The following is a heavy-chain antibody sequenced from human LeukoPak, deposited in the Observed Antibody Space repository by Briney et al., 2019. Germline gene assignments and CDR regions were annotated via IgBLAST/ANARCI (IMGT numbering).Heavy chain of an antibody. CDR3: ARDRVDTMVRGVTPYDY. J-gene: IGHJ4*02. D-gene: IGHD3-10*01. V-gene: IGHV1-18*01. CDR2: ISAYNGNT. CDR1: GGTFSRNA. Sequence: GASVKVSCKASGGTFSRNAISWVRQAPGQGLEWMGWISAYNGNTNYAQKLQGRVTMTTDTSTSTAYMELRSLRSDDTAVYYCARDRVDTMVRGVTPYDYWGQGTLVTVSS.